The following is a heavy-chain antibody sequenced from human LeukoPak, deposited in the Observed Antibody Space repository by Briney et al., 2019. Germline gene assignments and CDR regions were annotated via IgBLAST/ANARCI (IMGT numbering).Heavy chain of an antibody. CDR1: GGSISSYY. Sequence: SETLSLTCTVSGGSISSYYWSWIRQPPGKGLEWIGYIYYSGSTNYNLSPKSRVTISVDTSKNQFSLKLSSVTAADTAVYYCARENRITMVRGSFGYYYYMDVWGKGTTVTVSS. D-gene: IGHD3-10*01. J-gene: IGHJ6*03. V-gene: IGHV4-59*01. CDR3: ARENRITMVRGSFGYYYYMDV. CDR2: IYYSGST.